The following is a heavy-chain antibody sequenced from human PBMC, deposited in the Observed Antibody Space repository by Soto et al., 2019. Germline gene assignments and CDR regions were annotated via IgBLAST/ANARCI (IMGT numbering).Heavy chain of an antibody. Sequence: GESLKISCAASGFTFSSDAMSWVRQAPGKGLEWVSAISGSGGSTYYADSVKGRFTISRDNSKNTLYLQMNSLRAEDTAVYYCAKDGLLWFGELPSGDVWGKGTTVXSPQ. D-gene: IGHD3-10*01. CDR1: GFTFSSDA. CDR3: AKDGLLWFGELPSGDV. J-gene: IGHJ6*04. CDR2: ISGSGGST. V-gene: IGHV3-23*01.